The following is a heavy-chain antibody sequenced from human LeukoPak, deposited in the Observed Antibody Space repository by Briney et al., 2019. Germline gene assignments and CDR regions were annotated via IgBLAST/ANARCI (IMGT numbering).Heavy chain of an antibody. CDR1: GFTFDDYA. J-gene: IGHJ4*02. CDR2: ISWNSGSI. D-gene: IGHD3-22*01. V-gene: IGHV3-9*01. Sequence: GRSLRLSCAASGFTFDDYAVHWVRQAPGKGLEWVSGISWNSGSIGYADSVKGRFTISRDNAKNSLYLQMNSLRAEDTALYYCAKNGPYDSSGYYYDYWGQGTLVTVSS. CDR3: AKNGPYDSSGYYYDY.